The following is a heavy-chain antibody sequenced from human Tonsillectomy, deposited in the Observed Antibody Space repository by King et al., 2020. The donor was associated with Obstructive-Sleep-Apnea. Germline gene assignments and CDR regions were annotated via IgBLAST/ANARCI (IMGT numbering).Heavy chain of an antibody. CDR2: ISGSGGNT. J-gene: IGHJ6*02. D-gene: IGHD3-3*01. CDR1: GFTFSSFA. Sequence: VQLVESGGGLVPPGGSLRLSCAASGFTFSSFAMSWVRQAPGKGLEWVSGISGSGGNTDYEDSVKGRFTISRDNSKNTRYLQMNSLRAEDTAVYYCAKEERITIFGVAPYGMDVWGQGTTVTVSS. V-gene: IGHV3-23*04. CDR3: AKEERITIFGVAPYGMDV.